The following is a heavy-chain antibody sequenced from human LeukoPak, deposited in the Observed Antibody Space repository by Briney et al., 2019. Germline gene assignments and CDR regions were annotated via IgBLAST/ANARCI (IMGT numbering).Heavy chain of an antibody. Sequence: GGSLRLSCAVSGITLSNYGMSWVRQAPGKGLEWVAGISDRGRGTNYADSVKGRFTISTDHPENTLYLQMNSLRAEDTAVYFCAKRGVVIRIILVGFHKEAYYFDSWGQGALVTVSS. CDR1: GITLSNYG. D-gene: IGHD3-10*01. J-gene: IGHJ4*02. CDR2: ISDRGRGT. CDR3: AKRGVVIRIILVGFHKEAYYFDS. V-gene: IGHV3-23*01.